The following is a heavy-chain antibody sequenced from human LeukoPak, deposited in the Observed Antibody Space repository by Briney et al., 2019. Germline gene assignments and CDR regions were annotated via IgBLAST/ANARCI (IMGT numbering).Heavy chain of an antibody. D-gene: IGHD5-18*01. CDR3: ARVVDTAMGGPSSDY. CDR2: ISAYNGNT. Sequence: VASVKVPCKASGYTFTSYGISWVRQAPGQGLEWMGWISAYNGNTNYAQKLQGRVTMTTDTSTSKAYKELRSLRSDDTAVYYCARVVDTAMGGPSSDYWGQGTLVTVSS. J-gene: IGHJ4*02. V-gene: IGHV1-18*01. CDR1: GYTFTSYG.